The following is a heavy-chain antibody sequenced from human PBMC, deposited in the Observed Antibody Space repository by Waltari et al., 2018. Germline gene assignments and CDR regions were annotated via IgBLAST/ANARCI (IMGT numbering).Heavy chain of an antibody. CDR2: INHSGST. CDR3: ARALPRVPAGKGYMDV. CDR1: GGSFSGYY. J-gene: IGHJ6*03. D-gene: IGHD2-2*01. V-gene: IGHV4-34*01. Sequence: QVQLQQWGAGLLKPSETLSLTCAVYGGSFSGYYWSWIRQPPGKGLEWIGEINHSGSTNYNPSLKSRVTISVDTSKNQFSLKLSSVTAADTAVYYCARALPRVPAGKGYMDVWGKGTTVTVSS.